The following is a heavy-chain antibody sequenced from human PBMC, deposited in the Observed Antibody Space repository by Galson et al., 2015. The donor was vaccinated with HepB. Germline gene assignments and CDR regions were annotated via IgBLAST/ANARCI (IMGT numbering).Heavy chain of an antibody. CDR2: INPSGGGT. D-gene: IGHD1-26*01. Sequence: SVKVSCKASGYTFSSYYIHWVRQAPGQGLEWMGLINPSGGGTSYAQKFQGRVTMTWDTSTSTVYMEVTSLRSEDTAVYYCARAQGEDGATNYNIDVWGQGTTVTVSS. CDR1: GYTFSSYY. J-gene: IGHJ6*02. CDR3: ARAQGEDGATNYNIDV. V-gene: IGHV1-46*01.